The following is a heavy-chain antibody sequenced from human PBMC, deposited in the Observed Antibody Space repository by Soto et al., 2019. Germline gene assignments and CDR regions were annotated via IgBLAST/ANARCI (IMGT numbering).Heavy chain of an antibody. CDR2: INTNGGST. Sequence: QVQLVQPGAEVKKPGASVKFSCKASGYIFTNFYIHWVRQAPGQGLEWIGIINTNGGSTNYAQNCQGRVTMTRDTSTSTVYMDLSSLRSEDTAVYYCTRGLASGDYWGQGTLITVSS. CDR3: TRGLASGDY. V-gene: IGHV1-46*03. CDR1: GYIFTNFY. J-gene: IGHJ4*02. D-gene: IGHD6-6*01.